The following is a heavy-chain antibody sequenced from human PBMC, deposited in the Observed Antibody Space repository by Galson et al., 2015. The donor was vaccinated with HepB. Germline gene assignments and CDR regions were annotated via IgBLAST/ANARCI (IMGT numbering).Heavy chain of an antibody. Sequence: SVKVSCKASGSTFTSYGISWVRQAPGQGLEWMGWISAYNGNTNYAQKLQGRVTMTTDTSTSTAYMELRSLRSDDTAVYYCARFYPDQPPTAIWGQGTMVTVSS. CDR1: GSTFTSYG. D-gene: IGHD4-11*01. V-gene: IGHV1-18*04. CDR2: ISAYNGNT. J-gene: IGHJ3*02. CDR3: ARFYPDQPPTAI.